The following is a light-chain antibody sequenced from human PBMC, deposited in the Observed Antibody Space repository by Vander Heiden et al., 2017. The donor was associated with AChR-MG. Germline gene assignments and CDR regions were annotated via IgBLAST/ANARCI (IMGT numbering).Light chain of an antibody. CDR1: QSISNL. CDR2: DAS. Sequence: DIQMTQSPSTLSASVGDRVTITCRASQSISNLLAWYQQGPGKAPKLLIYDASALESGVPSRFSGSRSVTEFTLTISILQPDHFATYYCQQDNSYSLTFGGGTKVEIK. J-gene: IGKJ4*01. V-gene: IGKV1-5*01. CDR3: QQDNSYSLT.